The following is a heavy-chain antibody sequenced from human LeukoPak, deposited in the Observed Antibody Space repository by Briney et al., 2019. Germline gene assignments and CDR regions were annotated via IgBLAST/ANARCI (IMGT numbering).Heavy chain of an antibody. D-gene: IGHD1-1*01. CDR2: IYPGDSDT. CDR3: ARQGTTAAPIDY. Sequence: GESLKISCKGSGYSLPSYRLGWERPIPGKGLEWMGIIYPGDSDTIYSPSFQGQVTISADKSISTAYLQGSSLKASDTAIYYCARQGTTAAPIDYWGQGTLVTVSS. V-gene: IGHV5-51*01. J-gene: IGHJ4*02. CDR1: GYSLPSYR.